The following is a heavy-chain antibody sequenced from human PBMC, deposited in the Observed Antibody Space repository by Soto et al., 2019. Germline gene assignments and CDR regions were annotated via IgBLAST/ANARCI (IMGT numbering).Heavy chain of an antibody. V-gene: IGHV3-33*01. CDR2: IGYDGRNE. Sequence: QVQLVESGGGVVQPGRSLRLSCATSGFSLSSYGMHWVRQAPGKGLEWVAVIGYDGRNEYYADSVGGRFIISRDNSKGTLYLQMNSLRVEDTAVYYCAREIGYSSTWPSYWGQGTLVTVSS. D-gene: IGHD6-13*01. CDR3: AREIGYSSTWPSY. J-gene: IGHJ4*02. CDR1: GFSLSSYG.